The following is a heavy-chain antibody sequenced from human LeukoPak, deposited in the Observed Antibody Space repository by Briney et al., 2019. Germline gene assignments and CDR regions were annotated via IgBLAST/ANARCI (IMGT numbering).Heavy chain of an antibody. D-gene: IGHD6-6*01. CDR1: GYTFTSYY. CDR3: ARVSRIAARPKSGYFQH. J-gene: IGHJ1*01. Sequence: GASVKVPCKASGYTFTSYYMHWVRQAPGQGLEWMGIINPSGGSTSYAQKFRGRVTMTRDMSTSTVYMELSSLRSEDTAVYYCARVSRIAARPKSGYFQHWGHGTLVTVSS. CDR2: INPSGGST. V-gene: IGHV1-46*01.